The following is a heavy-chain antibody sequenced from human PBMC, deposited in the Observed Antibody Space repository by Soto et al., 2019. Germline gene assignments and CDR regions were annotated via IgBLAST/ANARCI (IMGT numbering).Heavy chain of an antibody. CDR1: GFTFSSYA. CDR3: AGHHYDFWSGYYTRGRFDP. Sequence: EVQLLESGGGLVQPGGSLRLSCAASGFTFSSYAMSWVRQARGKGLEWVSAISGSGGSTYYADSVKGRFTISRDNSKNTLYLQMNSLRAEDTAVYYCAGHHYDFWSGYYTRGRFDPWGQGTLVTVSS. V-gene: IGHV3-23*01. D-gene: IGHD3-3*01. J-gene: IGHJ5*02. CDR2: ISGSGGST.